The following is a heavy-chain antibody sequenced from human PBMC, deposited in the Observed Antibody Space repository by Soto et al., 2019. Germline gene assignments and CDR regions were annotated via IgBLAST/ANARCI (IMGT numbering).Heavy chain of an antibody. CDR2: ISNTGGTK. CDR1: GFSFRDYY. D-gene: IGHD4-17*01. V-gene: IGHV3-11*01. CDR3: ARDYYGAYILDY. J-gene: IGHJ4*02. Sequence: QVQLVESGGGLVKPGGSLRLSCVVSGFSFRDYYMSWIRQAPGKGLEWLSYISNTGGTKYYADSVKGRFTISRDNAKNSLYLQMNSLSGEDTAVYYCARDYYGAYILDYWGQGTLVTVSS.